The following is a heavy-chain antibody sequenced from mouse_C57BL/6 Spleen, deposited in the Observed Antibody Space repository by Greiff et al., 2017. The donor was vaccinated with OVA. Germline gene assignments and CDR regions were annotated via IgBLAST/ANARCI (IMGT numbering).Heavy chain of an antibody. D-gene: IGHD1-1*01. CDR1: GFSFNTYA. CDR3: VRHGITTVGWYCDV. V-gene: IGHV10-1*01. CDR2: IRSKSNNYAT. J-gene: IGHJ1*03. Sequence: EVKLVESGGGLVQPKGSLKLSCAASGFSFNTYAMNWVRQAPGQGLEWVARIRSKSNNYATYYADSMKDRFTISRDDSESLLYLKMNNLKTEDTAMDYCVRHGITTVGWYCDVWGTGTTVTVSS.